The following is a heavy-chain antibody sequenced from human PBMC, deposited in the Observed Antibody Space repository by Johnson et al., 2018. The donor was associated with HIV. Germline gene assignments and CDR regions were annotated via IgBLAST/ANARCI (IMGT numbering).Heavy chain of an antibody. J-gene: IGHJ3*02. CDR1: GFTFSSYA. CDR3: AKEDEWLRLGSAFDI. V-gene: IGHV3-23*04. CDR2: ISGNGGTT. D-gene: IGHD5-12*01. Sequence: VQLVESGGGLVQPGGSLRLSCAASGFTFSSYAMSWVRQAPGKGLEWVSVISGNGGTTYYADSVKGRFTISRDNSKDTLYLQMNSLRAEDTAVYYCAKEDEWLRLGSAFDIWGHGTMVTVSS.